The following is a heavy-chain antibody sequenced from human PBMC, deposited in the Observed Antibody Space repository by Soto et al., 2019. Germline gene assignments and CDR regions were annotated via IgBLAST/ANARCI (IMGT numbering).Heavy chain of an antibody. CDR3: ARVQLWPSYYFDF. J-gene: IGHJ4*02. V-gene: IGHV5-51*01. CDR2: IYPGDSDS. CDR1: GYSFTNYW. D-gene: IGHD3-16*01. Sequence: PGESLKISCKGSGYSFTNYWIAWVRQMPGKGLEWMGMIYPGDSDSRYSPSFQGQVTISADKSTSTAYLHWSSLKASDTAMYYSARVQLWPSYYFDFWGQGTLVTVSS.